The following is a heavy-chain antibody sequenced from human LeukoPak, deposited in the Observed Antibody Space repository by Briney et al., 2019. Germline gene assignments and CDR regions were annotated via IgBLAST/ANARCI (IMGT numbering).Heavy chain of an antibody. Sequence: GGSLRLSCAASGFTFTTYSMNWVRQAPGKGLEWVSYISPSSSTIYYADSVKGRFTISRDNAKNSLYLQMNSLRAEDTAVYYCAREVIVVDNYYSYYMDVWGKGTTVTVSS. D-gene: IGHD3-22*01. J-gene: IGHJ6*03. CDR3: AREVIVVDNYYSYYMDV. CDR1: GFTFTTYS. V-gene: IGHV3-48*01. CDR2: ISPSSSTI.